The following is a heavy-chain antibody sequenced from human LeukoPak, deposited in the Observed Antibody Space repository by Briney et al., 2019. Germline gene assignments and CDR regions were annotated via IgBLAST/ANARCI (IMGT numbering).Heavy chain of an antibody. D-gene: IGHD3-10*01. CDR2: ISYDGSNE. CDR1: GFTFSGYA. V-gene: IGHV3-30-3*01. CDR3: ARVGYYASGPFSYFDY. J-gene: IGHJ4*02. Sequence: PGRSPRLSCAASGFTFSGYAMHWVRQAPGKGLEWVAVISYDGSNEYYADSVKGRFTISRDNSRNTLYLQMNSLSVEDTAVYYCARVGYYASGPFSYFDYWGQGTLVTVSS.